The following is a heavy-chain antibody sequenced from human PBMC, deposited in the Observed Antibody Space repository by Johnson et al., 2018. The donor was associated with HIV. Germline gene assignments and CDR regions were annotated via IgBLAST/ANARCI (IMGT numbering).Heavy chain of an antibody. V-gene: IGHV3-13*01. Sequence: VQLVESGGGLVQPGGSLRLSCAASRFTFSSYDLHWVRQATGKGLEWVSAIGTAGDRYYPGSVKGRFTISRENAKNSLYLQMNSLRAEDTAVYYCAREIIAARPSAFDIWGQGTMVTVSS. J-gene: IGHJ3*02. CDR1: RFTFSSYD. CDR3: AREIIAARPSAFDI. CDR2: IGTAGDR. D-gene: IGHD6-6*01.